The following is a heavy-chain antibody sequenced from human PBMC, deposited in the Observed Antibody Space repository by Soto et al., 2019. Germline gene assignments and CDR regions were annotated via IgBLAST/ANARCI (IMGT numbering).Heavy chain of an antibody. CDR2: IWYDGSNK. Sequence: GGSLRLSCAASGFTFSSYGMHWVRQAPGKGLEWVAVIWYDGSNKYYADSVKGRFTISRDNSKNTLYLQMNSLRAEDTAVYYCARGDMITFGGAPHYYYYGMDVWGQGTTVTVSS. V-gene: IGHV3-33*01. J-gene: IGHJ6*02. D-gene: IGHD3-16*01. CDR1: GFTFSSYG. CDR3: ARGDMITFGGAPHYYYYGMDV.